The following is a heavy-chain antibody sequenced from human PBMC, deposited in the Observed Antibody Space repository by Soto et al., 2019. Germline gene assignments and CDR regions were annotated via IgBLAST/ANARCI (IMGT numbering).Heavy chain of an antibody. V-gene: IGHV3-64D*06. CDR3: VKQAHGLDGVAFDY. Sequence: PGPSLRLSCSASGFIFSESTIYLDRQVPGKGLEAISAVSTSGRSTYYADSVKDRFTISRDNSKNTLFLQMGSLRPEDTAIYYCVKQAHGLDGVAFDYWGQGTQVTVSS. CDR1: GFIFSEST. CDR2: VSTSGRST. D-gene: IGHD2-15*01. J-gene: IGHJ4*02.